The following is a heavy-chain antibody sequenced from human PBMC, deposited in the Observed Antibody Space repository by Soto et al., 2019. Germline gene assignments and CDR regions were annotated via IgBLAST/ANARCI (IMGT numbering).Heavy chain of an antibody. CDR3: ARQQLERLTGGYYYYMDV. Sequence: GESLKISCQGSGYSFTSYWIGWVRQMPGKGLEWMGIIYPGDSDTRYSPSFQGQVTISADKSISTAYLQRSSLKASDTAMYYCARQQLERLTGGYYYYMDVWGKGT. V-gene: IGHV5-51*01. D-gene: IGHD1-1*01. CDR2: IYPGDSDT. CDR1: GYSFTSYW. J-gene: IGHJ6*03.